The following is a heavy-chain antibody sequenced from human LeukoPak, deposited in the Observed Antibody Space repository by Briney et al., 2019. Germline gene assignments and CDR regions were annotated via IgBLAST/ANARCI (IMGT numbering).Heavy chain of an antibody. V-gene: IGHV3-33*01. CDR1: GFAFGTYG. CDR2: IWYDGTYK. CDR3: ASGTPSGYDSTYFY. Sequence: GGSLRLSCAASGFAFGTYGMHWVGQTPGTGLEWVAVIWYDGTYKYYADSVKGRFTISRDNSKKTLYLQMNRLRAEDTAVYYCASGTPSGYDSTYFYWGQGTLVTVSS. D-gene: IGHD5-12*01. J-gene: IGHJ4*02.